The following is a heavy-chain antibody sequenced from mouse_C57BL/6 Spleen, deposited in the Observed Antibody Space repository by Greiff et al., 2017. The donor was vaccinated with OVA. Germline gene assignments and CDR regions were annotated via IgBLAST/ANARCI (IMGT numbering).Heavy chain of an antibody. J-gene: IGHJ3*01. CDR1: GFTFSDYG. V-gene: IGHV5-17*01. D-gene: IGHD2-4*01. CDR2: ISSGSSTI. Sequence: VQLKESGGGLVKPGGSLKLSCAASGFTFSDYGMHWVRQAPEKGLEWVAYISSGSSTIYYADTVKGRFTISRDNAKNTLFLQMTSLRSEDTAMYYCARGTYDYDEGAWFAYWGQGTLVTVSA. CDR3: ARGTYDYDEGAWFAY.